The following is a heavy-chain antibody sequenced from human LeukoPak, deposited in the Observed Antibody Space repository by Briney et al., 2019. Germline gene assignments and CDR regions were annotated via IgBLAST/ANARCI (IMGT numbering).Heavy chain of an antibody. CDR1: GYTFTSYG. CDR2: ISAYNGNT. J-gene: IGHJ6*02. D-gene: IGHD3-3*01. CDR3: ARDSDYDFWSGYYTPGYYYYGMDV. V-gene: IGHV1-18*01. Sequence: ASVKVSCKASGYTFTSYGTSWVRQAPGQGLEWMGWISAYNGNTNYAQKLQGRVTMTTDTSTSTAYMELRSLRSDDTAVYYCARDSDYDFWSGYYTPGYYYYGMDVWGQGTTVTVSS.